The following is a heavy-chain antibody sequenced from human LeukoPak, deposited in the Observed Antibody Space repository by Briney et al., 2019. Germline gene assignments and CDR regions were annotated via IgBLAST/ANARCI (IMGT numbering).Heavy chain of an antibody. Sequence: PSETLSLTCTVSGGSISSYYWSWIRQPPGKGLEWIGYIYYSRSTNYNPSLKSRVTISVDTSKNQFSLKLSSVTAADTAVYYCARARLLWFGEYYFDYWGQGTLVTVSS. J-gene: IGHJ4*02. CDR2: IYYSRST. CDR3: ARARLLWFGEYYFDY. CDR1: GGSISSYY. D-gene: IGHD3-10*01. V-gene: IGHV4-59*01.